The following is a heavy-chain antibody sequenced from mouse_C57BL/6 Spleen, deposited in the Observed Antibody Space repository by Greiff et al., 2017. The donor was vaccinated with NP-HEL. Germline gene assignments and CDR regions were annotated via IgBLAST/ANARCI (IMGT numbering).Heavy chain of an antibody. CDR2: INPSSGYT. CDR3: APTTVVATEGAMDY. V-gene: IGHV1-7*01. CDR1: GYTFTSYW. J-gene: IGHJ4*01. Sequence: VQGVESGAELAKPGASVKLSCKASGYTFTSYWMHWVKQRPGQGLEWIGYINPSSGYTKYNQKFKDKATLTADKSSSTAYMQLSSLTYEDSAVYYCAPTTVVATEGAMDYWGQGTSVTVSS. D-gene: IGHD1-1*01.